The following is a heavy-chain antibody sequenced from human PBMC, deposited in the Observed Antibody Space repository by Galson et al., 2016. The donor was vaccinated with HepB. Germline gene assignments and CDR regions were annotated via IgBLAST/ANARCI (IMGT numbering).Heavy chain of an antibody. Sequence: SLRLSCAASGFTFSSYGIHWVRQAPGKGLEWVALISYDGSNKYYADSVKGRITISRDTSKNTVYLQMNSLRGEDTGVYYCARDKGTSVWYKDYWGQGTLSPSPQ. CDR2: ISYDGSNK. V-gene: IGHV3-30*03. J-gene: IGHJ4*02. CDR3: ARDKGTSVWYKDY. CDR1: GFTFSSYG. D-gene: IGHD1-1*01.